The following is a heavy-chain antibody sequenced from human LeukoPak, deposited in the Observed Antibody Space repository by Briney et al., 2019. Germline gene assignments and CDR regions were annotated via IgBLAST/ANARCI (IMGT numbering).Heavy chain of an antibody. Sequence: GGSLRLSCAASGFTFSSYWMHWVRQVPGKGLEWVSRINIDGSSTSYADSVKGRFTISRDNAKNTLYLQMNSLRVEDTAVYYCARGGGYVSDFDYWGQGTLVTVPS. CDR1: GFTFSSYW. D-gene: IGHD6-25*01. CDR3: ARGGGYVSDFDY. J-gene: IGHJ4*02. V-gene: IGHV3-74*01. CDR2: INIDGSST.